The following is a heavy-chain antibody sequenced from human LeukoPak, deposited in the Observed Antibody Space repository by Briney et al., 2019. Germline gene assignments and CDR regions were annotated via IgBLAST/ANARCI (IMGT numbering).Heavy chain of an antibody. J-gene: IGHJ6*02. CDR1: GFTFSSYA. Sequence: GGSLRLPCAASGFTFSSYAMSWVRQAPGKGLEWVSAISGSGGSTYYADSVKGRFTISRDNAKNSLYLQMNSLRAEDTAIYYCARGHYGLDVWGQGTTVTVSS. CDR3: ARGHYGLDV. CDR2: ISGSGGST. V-gene: IGHV3-23*01.